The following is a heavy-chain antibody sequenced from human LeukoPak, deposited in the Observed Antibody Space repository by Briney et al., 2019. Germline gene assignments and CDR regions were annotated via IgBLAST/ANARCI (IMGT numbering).Heavy chain of an antibody. CDR2: ISSSGSTI. Sequence: SGGSLRLSCVASGFTFSSYEMNWVRQAPGKGLEWVSYISSSGSTIYYADSVKGRFTISRDNAKNSLYLQMNSLRAEDTAVYYCARCTTGRTFGSLREIKRSREIDYWGQGTLVTVSS. D-gene: IGHD1-1*01. J-gene: IGHJ4*02. CDR1: GFTFSSYE. CDR3: ARCTTGRTFGSLREIKRSREIDY. V-gene: IGHV3-48*03.